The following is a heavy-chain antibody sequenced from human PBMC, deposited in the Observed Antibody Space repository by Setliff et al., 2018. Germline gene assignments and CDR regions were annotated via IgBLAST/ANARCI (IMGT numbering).Heavy chain of an antibody. V-gene: IGHV3-48*01. CDR3: VRTCSGSGCYAGLES. J-gene: IGHJ4*02. CDR1: GFTFSSYS. Sequence: GGSLRLSCAASGFTFSSYSLNWVRQAPGKGLEWVSHIRDTGTTVHYADSVKGRFTISRDNAKNSLYLQMNSLRAEDTAVYYCVRTCSGSGCYAGLESWGQGTPVTVSS. CDR2: IRDTGTTV. D-gene: IGHD2-15*01.